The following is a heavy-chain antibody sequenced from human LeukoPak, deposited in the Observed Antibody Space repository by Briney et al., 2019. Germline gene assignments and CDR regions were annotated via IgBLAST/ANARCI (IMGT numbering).Heavy chain of an antibody. CDR1: GFTFSSYA. D-gene: IGHD5-24*01. V-gene: IGHV3-23*01. J-gene: IGHJ5*02. CDR3: VRGVGVSRFNYFDP. CDR2: ISASGGST. Sequence: PGGSLRLSCAASGFTFSSYAMSWVRQAPGKGLEWVSAISASGGSTYYADSVKGRFTISRDNSKNTLFLQMNSLRDDDTAVYYCVRGVGVSRFNYFDPWGQGTLVVVSS.